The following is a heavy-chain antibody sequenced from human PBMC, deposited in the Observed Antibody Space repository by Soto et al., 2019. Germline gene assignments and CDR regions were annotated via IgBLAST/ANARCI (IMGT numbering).Heavy chain of an antibody. Sequence: ASVQVSCQASGATFSRYAIRWVRQAPLQGLEWMGGIIPIFGTANYAQKFQGRVTITADESTSTAYMELSSLRSEDTAVYYCARDQEVPAAIGYYYYGMDVWGQGTTVTVSS. CDR3: ARDQEVPAAIGYYYYGMDV. CDR2: IIPIFGTA. V-gene: IGHV1-69*13. D-gene: IGHD2-2*01. J-gene: IGHJ6*02. CDR1: GATFSRYA.